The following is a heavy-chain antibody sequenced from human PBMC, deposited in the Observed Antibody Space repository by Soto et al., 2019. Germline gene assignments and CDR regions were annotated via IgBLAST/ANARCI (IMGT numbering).Heavy chain of an antibody. Sequence: SVKVSCKASGDTFSFYSINWVRQAPGLGLECMGRVNPILSMSNYAQRFQGRVTMTADKSTSTAYMELSGLRSEDTAMYYCATSYGSGYRAFDYWGQ. V-gene: IGHV1-69*02. CDR2: VNPILSMS. J-gene: IGHJ4*01. CDR1: GDTFSFYS. CDR3: ATSYGSGYRAFDY. D-gene: IGHD3-10*01.